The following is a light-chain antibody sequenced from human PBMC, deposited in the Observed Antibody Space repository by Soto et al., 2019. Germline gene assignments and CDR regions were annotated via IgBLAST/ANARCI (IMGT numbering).Light chain of an antibody. CDR1: QRSLHSHGYHY. CDR3: MQALQTLSIT. V-gene: IGKV2-28*01. CDR2: LGS. J-gene: IGKJ5*01. Sequence: VLTQTKRSLLVTPGRAASISCKSTQRSLHSHGYHYLDWYLQNPGQSPQLLISLGSHRASGVPDRFSGRGSGTDFTLKISRVAAEDVGVYYCMQALQTLSITFGQATRLEIK.